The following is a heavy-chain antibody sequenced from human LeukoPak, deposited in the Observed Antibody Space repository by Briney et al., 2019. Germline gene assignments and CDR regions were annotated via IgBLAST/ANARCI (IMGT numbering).Heavy chain of an antibody. J-gene: IGHJ6*02. CDR3: AKEGGSGSYRYYYGMDV. Sequence: GRSLRLSCAASGFTFSSYAMHWVRQAPGKGLEWVSVIYSGGSTYYADSVKGRFTISRDNSKNTLYLQMNSLRAEDTAVYYCAKEGGSGSYRYYYGMDVWGQGTTVTVSS. CDR1: GFTFSSYA. D-gene: IGHD3-10*01. V-gene: IGHV3-NL1*01. CDR2: IYSGGST.